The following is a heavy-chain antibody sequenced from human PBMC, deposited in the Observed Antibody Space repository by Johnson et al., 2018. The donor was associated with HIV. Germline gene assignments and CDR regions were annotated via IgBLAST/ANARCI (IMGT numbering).Heavy chain of an antibody. V-gene: IGHV3-15*01. J-gene: IGHJ3*02. CDR2: IKSKTDGGTT. CDR3: AKGGWWEGLEVKVAAAFDI. CDR1: GFTFSNAW. D-gene: IGHD6-25*01. Sequence: VLLVVSGGGLVKPGGSLRLSCAASGFTFSNAWMSWVRQAPGKGLEWVGRIKSKTDGGTTDYAAPVKGRFTLSRDDSKNTLYLQMNSLRAEDTAVYYCAKGGWWEGLEVKVAAAFDIWGQGTMVTVSS.